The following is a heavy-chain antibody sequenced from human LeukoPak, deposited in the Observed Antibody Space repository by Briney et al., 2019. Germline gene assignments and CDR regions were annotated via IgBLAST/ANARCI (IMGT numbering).Heavy chain of an antibody. CDR3: ASRYCSSTSCFP. J-gene: IGHJ5*02. CDR1: GGSFSGYY. D-gene: IGHD2-2*01. Sequence: SETLSLTCAVYGGSFSGYYWSWIRQPAGKGLEWIGRIYTSGSTNYNPSLKSRVTISVDTSKNQFSLKLSSVTAADTAVYYCASRYCSSTSCFPWGQGTLVTVSS. CDR2: IYTSGST. V-gene: IGHV4-59*10.